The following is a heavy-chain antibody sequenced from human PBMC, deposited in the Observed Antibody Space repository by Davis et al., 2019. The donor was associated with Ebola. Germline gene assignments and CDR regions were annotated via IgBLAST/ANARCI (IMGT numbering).Heavy chain of an antibody. CDR2: IRTYDGNT. V-gene: IGHV1-18*01. J-gene: IGHJ4*02. CDR3: ARGEGAPDY. D-gene: IGHD1-26*01. Sequence: ASVKVSCKASGYTFTSYGISWVRQAPGQGLEWLGWIRTYDGNTNYAQKLQDRVTMTTDTSTTTVFMELRNLRSDDTAVYWCARGEGAPDYWSQGTLVTVSS. CDR1: GYTFTSYG.